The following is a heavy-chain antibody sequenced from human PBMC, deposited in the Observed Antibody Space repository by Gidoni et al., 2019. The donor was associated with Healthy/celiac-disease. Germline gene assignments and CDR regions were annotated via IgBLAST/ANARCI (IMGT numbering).Heavy chain of an antibody. Sequence: QVQLQQWGAGLLKPSETLSLTCAVYGGSFSGYYWSWIRQPPGKGREWSGEINHSGSTNYNPSLKSRVTISVDTSKNQFSLKLSSVTAADTAVYYCARGGRARRNWFDPWGQGTLVTVSS. V-gene: IGHV4-34*01. D-gene: IGHD1-26*01. CDR1: GGSFSGYY. CDR2: INHSGST. J-gene: IGHJ5*02. CDR3: ARGGRARRNWFDP.